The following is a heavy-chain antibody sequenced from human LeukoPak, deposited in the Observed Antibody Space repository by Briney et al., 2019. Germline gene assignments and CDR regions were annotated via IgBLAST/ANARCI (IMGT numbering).Heavy chain of an antibody. V-gene: IGHV4-34*01. CDR2: ISHSGST. Sequence: PSETLSLTCAVYGGSFSGYYWSWIRQPPGKGLEWIGEISHSGSTNYNPSLKSRVTISVDTSKNQFSLKLSSVTAADTAVYYCARDGPYAGELDYWGQGTLVTVSS. CDR1: GGSFSGYY. CDR3: ARDGPYAGELDY. J-gene: IGHJ4*02. D-gene: IGHD3-16*01.